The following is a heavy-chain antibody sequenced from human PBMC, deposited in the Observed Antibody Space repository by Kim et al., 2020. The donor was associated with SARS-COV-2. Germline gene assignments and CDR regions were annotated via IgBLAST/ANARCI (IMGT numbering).Heavy chain of an antibody. J-gene: IGHJ6*02. Sequence: PSRKGRVTISVDTYKNQFSLKLSTVTAADTAVYYCASTTIFGYYYYGMDVWGQGTTVTVSS. V-gene: IGHV4-4*09. D-gene: IGHD3-9*01. CDR3: ASTTIFGYYYYGMDV.